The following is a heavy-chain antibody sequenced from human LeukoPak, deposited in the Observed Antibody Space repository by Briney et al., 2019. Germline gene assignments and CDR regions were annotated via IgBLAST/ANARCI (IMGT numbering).Heavy chain of an antibody. V-gene: IGHV3-23*01. CDR3: AKVVMVRGVISSFDY. Sequence: PGGSLRLSCAASGFTFSNHAMSWVRQAPGKGLEWVSGISGSGGGTYYADSVKGRFIISRDNSKNTLYLQMNSLRAEDTAVYYCAKVVMVRGVISSFDYWGQGTLVTVSS. CDR1: GFTFSNHA. D-gene: IGHD3-10*01. J-gene: IGHJ4*02. CDR2: ISGSGGGT.